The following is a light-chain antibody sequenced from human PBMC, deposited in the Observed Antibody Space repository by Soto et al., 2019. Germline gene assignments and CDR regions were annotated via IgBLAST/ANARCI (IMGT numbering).Light chain of an antibody. J-gene: IGKJ1*01. Sequence: QMTQSASTLSATVGDRVTITCRASQSISSWLAWYQQKPGTAPNLLIYKASTLQGGVPSRFSGSGSGTEFTLTISSLQPDDSAIYYCQQYSDNWTFGQGTKV. CDR2: KAS. CDR1: QSISSW. V-gene: IGKV1-5*03. CDR3: QQYSDNWT.